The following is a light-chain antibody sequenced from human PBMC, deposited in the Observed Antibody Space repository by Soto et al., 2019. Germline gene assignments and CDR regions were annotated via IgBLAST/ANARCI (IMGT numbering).Light chain of an antibody. CDR2: GDT. V-gene: IGLV1-40*01. J-gene: IGLJ2*01. Sequence: QSVLTQPPSVSGAPGQRVIISCTGSSSNIGAGYDVKWYQQLPGTAPKLLIYGDTNRPSGVPDRFSGSKSGTSASLAITGLQTEDEADYYCQSYDSSLSVVVFGGGTTLTVL. CDR1: SSNIGAGYD. CDR3: QSYDSSLSVVV.